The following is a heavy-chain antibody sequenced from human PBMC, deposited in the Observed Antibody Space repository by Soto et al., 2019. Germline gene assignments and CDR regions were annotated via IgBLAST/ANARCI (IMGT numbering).Heavy chain of an antibody. Sequence: SQTLSLPCAISGDSVSSNSAAWNWIRQSPSRGLEWLGRTYYRSKWYNDYAVSVKSRITINPDTSKNQFSLQLNSVTPEDTAVYYCARGVEATKNTWGSENFDYWGQGTLVTVSS. CDR2: TYYRSKWYN. CDR3: ARGVEATKNTWGSENFDY. D-gene: IGHD1-26*01. J-gene: IGHJ4*02. V-gene: IGHV6-1*01. CDR1: GDSVSSNSAA.